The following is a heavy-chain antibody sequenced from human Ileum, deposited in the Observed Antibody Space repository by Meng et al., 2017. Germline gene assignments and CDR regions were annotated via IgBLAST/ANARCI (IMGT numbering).Heavy chain of an antibody. CDR3: AKGSRASCIGARCYDFDY. J-gene: IGHJ4*02. D-gene: IGHD2-15*01. V-gene: IGHV3-23*01. CDR2: IIGSGADT. Sequence: GGSLRLSCAASAFTFSNYAMNWVRQAPGKGLEWVSSIIGSGADTYYVGSVKGRFTISRDNSKNTLSLQMNGLRAEDTAMYYCAKGSRASCIGARCYDFDYWGQGTLVTVSS. CDR1: AFTFSNYA.